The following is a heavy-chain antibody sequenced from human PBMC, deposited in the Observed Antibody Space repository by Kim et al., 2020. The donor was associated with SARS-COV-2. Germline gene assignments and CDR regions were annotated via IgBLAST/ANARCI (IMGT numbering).Heavy chain of an antibody. CDR1: GFTFSSYA. CDR3: AKDLAVAGGGEASFDY. CDR2: ISGSGGST. D-gene: IGHD6-19*01. J-gene: IGHJ4*02. Sequence: GGSLRLSCAASGFTFSSYAMSWVRQAPGKGLEWVSAISGSGGSTYYADSVKGRFTISRDNSKNTLYLQMNSLRAEDTAVYYCAKDLAVAGGGEASFDYWGQGTLVTVSS. V-gene: IGHV3-23*01.